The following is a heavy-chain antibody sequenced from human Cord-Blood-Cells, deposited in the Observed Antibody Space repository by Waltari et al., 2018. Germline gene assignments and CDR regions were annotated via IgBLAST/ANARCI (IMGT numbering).Heavy chain of an antibody. Sequence: QVQLVQSGAEVKKPGASVKVSCKASGYTFPGYYMHWVRQAPGQGLEWMGWINPNSGGTNYAQKFQGWVTMTRDTSISTAYMELSRLRSDDTAVYYCARGGYSGYDGAYFDYWGQGTLVTVSS. V-gene: IGHV1-2*04. CDR3: ARGGYSGYDGAYFDY. CDR2: INPNSGGT. D-gene: IGHD5-12*01. CDR1: GYTFPGYY. J-gene: IGHJ4*02.